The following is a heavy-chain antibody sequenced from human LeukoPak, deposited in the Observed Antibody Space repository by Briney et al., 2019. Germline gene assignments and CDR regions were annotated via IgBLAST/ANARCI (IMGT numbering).Heavy chain of an antibody. CDR1: GYTFTSYA. CDR3: ARDYRYVAGLNRFDP. CDR2: MNPNSGNT. J-gene: IGHJ5*02. D-gene: IGHD3-16*02. Sequence: ASVTVSCKASGYTFTSYAINWVRQAAGQGLEWMGWMNPNSGNTGYAQKFQGRVTITRNTSISTAYMELSSLRSEDTAVYYCARDYRYVAGLNRFDPWGQGTLVTVSS. V-gene: IGHV1-8*03.